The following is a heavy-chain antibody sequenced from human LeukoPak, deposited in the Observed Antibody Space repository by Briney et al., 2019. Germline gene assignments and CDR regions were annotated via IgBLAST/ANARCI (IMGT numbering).Heavy chain of an antibody. D-gene: IGHD4-17*01. Sequence: GGSLRLSCAASGFTFSDYYMSWIRQAPGKGLEWVSYISSSGSTIYYADSVKGRFTISRDNAKNSLYLQMNSLRAEDTAVYYCARAWATVTTPFDYWGQGTLVTVSS. CDR1: GFTFSDYY. CDR3: ARAWATVTTPFDY. CDR2: ISSSGSTI. J-gene: IGHJ4*02. V-gene: IGHV3-11*01.